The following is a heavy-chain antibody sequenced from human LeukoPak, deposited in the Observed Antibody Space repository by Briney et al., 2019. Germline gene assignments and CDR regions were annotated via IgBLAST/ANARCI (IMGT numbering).Heavy chain of an antibody. J-gene: IGHJ4*02. CDR3: ARSLRYYGSGSYLISDY. CDR2: INPNSGGT. Sequence: ASVKVSCKASGYTFTGYYMHWVRQAPGQGLEWMGWINPNSGGTNYAQKFQGRVTMTRDTSISTAYMELSRLRSDDTAVYYCARSLRYYGSGSYLISDYWGQGTLVTVSS. V-gene: IGHV1-2*02. D-gene: IGHD3-10*01. CDR1: GYTFTGYY.